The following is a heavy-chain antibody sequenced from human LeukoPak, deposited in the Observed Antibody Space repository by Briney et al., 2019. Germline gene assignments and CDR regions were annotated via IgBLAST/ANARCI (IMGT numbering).Heavy chain of an antibody. D-gene: IGHD3-10*01. CDR1: GYTFTGYY. Sequence: ASVKLSCKTSGYTFTGYYIHWVRQAPGQGLEWMGWVNHNSGDTNYAQKFQANVTMTRDTSISTTYMDLSRLRSGDTAVYYCARAYGSGRHTDQYYFDYWGQGTLVTVSS. V-gene: IGHV1-2*02. CDR3: ARAYGSGRHTDQYYFDY. CDR2: VNHNSGDT. J-gene: IGHJ4*02.